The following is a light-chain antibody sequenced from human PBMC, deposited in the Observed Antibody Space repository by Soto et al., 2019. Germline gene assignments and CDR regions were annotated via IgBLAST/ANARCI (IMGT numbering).Light chain of an antibody. CDR2: ATS. J-gene: IGKJ5*01. V-gene: IGKV3-20*01. CDR3: QQYGRSPS. Sequence: ETVLTQSPGTLSLFPGERATLSCRASQGVATTDLGWYQQKPGQPPRLLMFATSRRATGIPDRFSGSGLGTDFSLTISRLEPEDFALYYCQQYGRSPSFGQGTRLEMK. CDR1: QGVATTD.